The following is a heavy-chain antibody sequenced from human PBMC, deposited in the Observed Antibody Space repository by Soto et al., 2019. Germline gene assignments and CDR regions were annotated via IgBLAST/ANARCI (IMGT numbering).Heavy chain of an antibody. J-gene: IGHJ4*02. Sequence: GASVKVSCKASGYSFTNFHIHWVRQAPGQGLEWMGMIDPSGGITRYAQRLQGRITMTRDASTSTVYMELSSLTSEDTAVYYCARDRRYCSGGSCYSFDYWGQGTLVTVSS. CDR1: GYSFTNFH. D-gene: IGHD2-15*01. CDR2: IDPSGGIT. V-gene: IGHV1-46*01. CDR3: ARDRRYCSGGSCYSFDY.